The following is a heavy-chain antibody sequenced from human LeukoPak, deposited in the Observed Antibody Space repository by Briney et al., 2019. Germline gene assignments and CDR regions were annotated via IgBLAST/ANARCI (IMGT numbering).Heavy chain of an antibody. CDR3: ARGLKLRRYFQH. J-gene: IGHJ1*01. V-gene: IGHV4-34*01. CDR1: GGSFSGYY. D-gene: IGHD6-6*01. CDR2: INHSGST. Sequence: SETLSLTCAVYGGSFSGYYWSWIRQPPGKGLEWIGEINHSGSTNYNPSLKSRVTISVDTSKNQFSLKLSSMTAADTAVYYCARGLKLRRYFQHWGQGTLVTVSS.